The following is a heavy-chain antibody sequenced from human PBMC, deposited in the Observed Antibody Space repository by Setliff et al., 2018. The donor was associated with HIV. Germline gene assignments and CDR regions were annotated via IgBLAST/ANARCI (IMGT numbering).Heavy chain of an antibody. Sequence: KPSETLSLTCTVSGGSISISDWSWIRQPPGKGLEWIGCIYTSGNTNYDPSLKSRVTISVDTSKNQFSLKLASVTAADTAVYYCARAYFGSGIYYWGRG. D-gene: IGHD3-10*01. CDR1: GGSISISD. CDR2: IYTSGNT. V-gene: IGHV4-4*09. J-gene: IGHJ2*01. CDR3: ARAYFGSGIYY.